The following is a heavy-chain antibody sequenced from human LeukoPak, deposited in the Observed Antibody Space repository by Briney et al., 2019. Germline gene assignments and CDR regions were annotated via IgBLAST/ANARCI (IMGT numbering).Heavy chain of an antibody. CDR2: INPNRGDT. J-gene: IGHJ6*03. D-gene: IGHD3-3*01. Sequence: ASVKVACKAYGSTFTGYYMHWVRQAPGQGLEWMGRINPNRGDTNYAQNFQGRVTMTRDTSISTAYMELSRLRSDDTAVYYCARSGVGYYYYYYMDVWGKGTTVTVSS. V-gene: IGHV1-2*06. CDR3: ARSGVGYYYYYYMDV. CDR1: GSTFTGYY.